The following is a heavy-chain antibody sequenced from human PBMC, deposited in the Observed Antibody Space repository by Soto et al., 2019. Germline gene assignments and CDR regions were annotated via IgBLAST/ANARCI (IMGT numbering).Heavy chain of an antibody. Sequence: ASVKVSCKASGGTFSSYAISWVRQAPGQGLEWMGGIIPIFGTANYAQKFQGRVTITADESTSTAYMELSSLRSEDTAVYYCARVAEDGGKKFTFDYWGQGTLVTVSS. J-gene: IGHJ4*02. V-gene: IGHV1-69*13. D-gene: IGHD4-17*01. CDR1: GGTFSSYA. CDR2: IIPIFGTA. CDR3: ARVAEDGGKKFTFDY.